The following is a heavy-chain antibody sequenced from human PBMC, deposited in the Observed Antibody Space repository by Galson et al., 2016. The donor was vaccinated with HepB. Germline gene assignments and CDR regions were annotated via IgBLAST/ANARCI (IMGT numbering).Heavy chain of an antibody. Sequence: SETLSLTCAVYGGSFSGYYWNWIRQPPGKGLEWIGEIHRSGSTNYSPSLKSRVTMSVDTSTNQFSLKLSSVTAADTAVYYCASRRIFGSGSYGVDVWGQGTTVTVSS. D-gene: IGHD3-10*01. V-gene: IGHV4-34*01. CDR3: ASRRIFGSGSYGVDV. CDR1: GGSFSGYY. CDR2: IHRSGST. J-gene: IGHJ6*02.